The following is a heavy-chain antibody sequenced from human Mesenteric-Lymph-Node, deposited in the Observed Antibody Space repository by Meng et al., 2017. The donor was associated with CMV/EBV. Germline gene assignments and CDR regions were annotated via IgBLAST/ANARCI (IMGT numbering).Heavy chain of an antibody. J-gene: IGHJ6*02. CDR1: GFTFSRCA. CDR2: ISGSGVSR. Sequence: GESLKISCVASGFTFSRCAMNWVRQAPGKGLEWVSLISGSGVSRDYADSVKGRFTISRDNAKNSLYLQMNSLRAEDTAVYYCARGRPRHGMDVWGQGTTVTVSS. V-gene: IGHV3-23*01. CDR3: ARGRPRHGMDV.